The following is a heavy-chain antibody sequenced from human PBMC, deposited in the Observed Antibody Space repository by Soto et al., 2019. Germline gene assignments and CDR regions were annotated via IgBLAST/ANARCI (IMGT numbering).Heavy chain of an antibody. J-gene: IGHJ3*02. CDR3: ASLRGYSYGTKNDAFDI. D-gene: IGHD5-18*01. CDR1: GGSICSGGYS. CDR2: IYYSGSG. Sequence: PSETLALTCTVSGGSICSGGYSWSWIRQHPGKGLEWIGYIYYSGSGFYNPSLKSRVTILVDPSRDQFSLKLSSVTAADTAVYYCASLRGYSYGTKNDAFDIWVKGTMDTVS. V-gene: IGHV4-31*03.